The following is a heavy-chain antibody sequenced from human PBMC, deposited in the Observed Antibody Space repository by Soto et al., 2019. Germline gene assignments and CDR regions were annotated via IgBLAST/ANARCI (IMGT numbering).Heavy chain of an antibody. V-gene: IGHV3-30*03. CDR1: GFTFSSYG. D-gene: IGHD4-17*01. Sequence: PGGSLRLSCAASGFTFSSYGMHWVRQAPGKGLEWVAVISYDGSNKYYADSVKGRFTISRDNSKNTLYLQMNSLRAEDTAVYYCARGGTYGDNNWFDPWGQGTLVTVSS. CDR2: ISYDGSNK. J-gene: IGHJ5*02. CDR3: ARGGTYGDNNWFDP.